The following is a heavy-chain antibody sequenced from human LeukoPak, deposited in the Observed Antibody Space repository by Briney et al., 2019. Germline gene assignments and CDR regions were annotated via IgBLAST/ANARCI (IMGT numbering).Heavy chain of an antibody. CDR2: IYYSGST. CDR1: GGSISSYY. CDR3: ASSTMVRGSSFWFDP. D-gene: IGHD3-10*01. J-gene: IGHJ5*02. Sequence: SETLSLTCTVSGGSISSYYWSWIQQPPGKGLEWIGCIYYSGSTNYNPSLKSRVTISVDTSKNQFSLKLSSVTAADTAVYYCASSTMVRGSSFWFDPWGQGTLVTVSS. V-gene: IGHV4-59*01.